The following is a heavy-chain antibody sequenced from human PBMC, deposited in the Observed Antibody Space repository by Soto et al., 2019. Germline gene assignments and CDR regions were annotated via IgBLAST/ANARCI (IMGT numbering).Heavy chain of an antibody. CDR2: ISSSGTII. V-gene: IGHV3-11*01. D-gene: IGHD3-22*01. J-gene: IGHJ4*02. CDR1: GFTFSDYY. Sequence: QVQLVESGGGLVKPGGSLRLSCAASGFTFSDYYMSWIRQAPGKGLEWVSYISSSGTIISDTDSVKGRFTISRDNAKNSLYLQMNSLRADDTAVYYCARDLGYYDSSGYFDYWGQGTLVTVSS. CDR3: ARDLGYYDSSGYFDY.